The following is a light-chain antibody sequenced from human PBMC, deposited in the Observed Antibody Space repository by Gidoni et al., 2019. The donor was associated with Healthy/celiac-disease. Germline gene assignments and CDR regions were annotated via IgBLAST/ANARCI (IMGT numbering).Light chain of an antibody. V-gene: IGLV2-14*01. CDR3: SSYTSSSTLV. CDR2: EVI. J-gene: IGLJ1*01. CDR1: SSDVGGYNY. Sequence: QSALTQPAAVSWSPGQSITISCTGTSSDVGGYNYVSWYQQHPGKAPKLMIYEVINRPSGVSNRFSGSKSGNTASLTISGLQAEDEADYYCSSYTSSSTLVFGTGTKVTVL.